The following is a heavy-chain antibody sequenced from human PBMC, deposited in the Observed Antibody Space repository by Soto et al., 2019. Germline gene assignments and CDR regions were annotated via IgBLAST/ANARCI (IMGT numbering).Heavy chain of an antibody. CDR2: IYYSGST. CDR1: GGSISSYY. V-gene: IGHV4-59*01. D-gene: IGHD3-10*01. J-gene: IGHJ3*02. Sequence: SETLSLTCTVSGGSISSYYWSWIRQPPGKGLEWIGYIYYSGSTNYNPSLKSRVTISVDTSKNQFSLKLSSVTAADTAVYYCARDQGYYGSGSYYSGIHAFDIWGQGTMVTVSS. CDR3: ARDQGYYGSGSYYSGIHAFDI.